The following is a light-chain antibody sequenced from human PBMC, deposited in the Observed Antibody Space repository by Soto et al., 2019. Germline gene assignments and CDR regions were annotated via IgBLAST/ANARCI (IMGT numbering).Light chain of an antibody. Sequence: QSVLTQPASVSGSPGQSITISCTGTSSDVGRYNYVSWYQQHPGKAPKLMIYEVSNRPSGVSNRFSGSKSGNTASLTISGLQAEDEADYYCSSFTTISTLVFGTGTKLTVL. J-gene: IGLJ1*01. V-gene: IGLV2-14*01. CDR2: EVS. CDR3: SSFTTISTLV. CDR1: SSDVGRYNY.